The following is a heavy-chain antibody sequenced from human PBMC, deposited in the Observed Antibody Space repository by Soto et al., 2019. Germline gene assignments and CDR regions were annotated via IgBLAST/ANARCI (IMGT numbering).Heavy chain of an antibody. V-gene: IGHV3-23*01. D-gene: IGHD3-10*01. J-gene: IGHJ6*02. CDR1: GFTLKAYG. CDR3: VRGGADLYQNGLDV. CDR2: MTADGTGT. Sequence: DVQMLESGGGLVQPGGSLRLSCAASGFTLKAYGMSWLRQPPGKGLEWVSSMTADGTGTAHADSVKDRFTNSSDDSRDTVYLEMNSLRVEDTAVYYCVRGGADLYQNGLDVWGQGTTVRVSS.